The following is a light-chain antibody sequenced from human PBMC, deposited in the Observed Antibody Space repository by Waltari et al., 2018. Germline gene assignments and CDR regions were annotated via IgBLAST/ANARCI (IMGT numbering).Light chain of an antibody. CDR3: QQYDNLPLT. J-gene: IGKJ4*01. CDR2: DAS. CDR1: QDISNY. V-gene: IGKV1-33*01. Sequence: DIQMTQSPSSLSASVGDRVTITCQASQDISNYLHWYQQKQGKAPKLLIYDASNLETGVPSRFSGSGSGTDFTFTISSLQPEDIATYYCQQYDNLPLTFGGGTKVEIK.